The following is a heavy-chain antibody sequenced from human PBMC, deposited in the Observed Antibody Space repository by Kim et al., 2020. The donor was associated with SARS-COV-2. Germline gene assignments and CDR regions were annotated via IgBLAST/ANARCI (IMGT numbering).Heavy chain of an antibody. V-gene: IGHV1-69*13. J-gene: IGHJ3*02. CDR3: ARELWRGDIVVVTAAMGSDAFYI. CDR1: GGTFSSYA. D-gene: IGHD2-2*01. Sequence: SVKVSCKASGGTFSSYAISWVRQAPGQGLEWMGGIIPIFDTANYAQKFQGRVTITADESTSTAYMELSSLRSEDTAVYYCARELWRGDIVVVTAAMGSDAFYIWGHGTIVTVSS. CDR2: IIPIFDTA.